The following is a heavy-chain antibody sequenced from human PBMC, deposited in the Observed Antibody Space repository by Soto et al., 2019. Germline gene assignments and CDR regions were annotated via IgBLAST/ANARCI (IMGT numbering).Heavy chain of an antibody. D-gene: IGHD6-19*01. CDR1: GYIFTAYY. CDR3: ARDVAGDDYFDY. V-gene: IGHV1-2*02. J-gene: IGHJ4*02. Sequence: ASVKVSCKASGYIFTAYYMHWVRQAPGQGPEWMGWINPDSGGTSYAPKFQGRVTMTRDTSSSTVYMELRRLRSDDTALYYCARDVAGDDYFDYWGQGXLVTAPQ. CDR2: INPDSGGT.